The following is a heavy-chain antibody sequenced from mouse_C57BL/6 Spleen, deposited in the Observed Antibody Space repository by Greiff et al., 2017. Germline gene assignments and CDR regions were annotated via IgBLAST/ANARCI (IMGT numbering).Heavy chain of an antibody. V-gene: IGHV5-4*01. CDR2: ISDGGSYT. D-gene: IGHD2-3*01. CDR3: AREMVNPYYAMDY. Sequence: EVKVVESGGGLVKPGGSLKLSCAASGFTFRSYAMSWVRQTPEKRLEWVATISDGGSYTYYPDNVKGRFTISRDNAKNNLYLQMSHLKSEDTAMYYCAREMVNPYYAMDYWGQGTSVTVSS. CDR1: GFTFRSYA. J-gene: IGHJ4*01.